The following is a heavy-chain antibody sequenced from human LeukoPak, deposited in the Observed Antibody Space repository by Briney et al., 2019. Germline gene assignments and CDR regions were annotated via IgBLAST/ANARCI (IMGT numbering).Heavy chain of an antibody. J-gene: IGHJ4*02. CDR1: GFAFSSQA. CDR3: AKGFSTWYFDY. Sequence: GGSLRLSCAASGFAFSSQAMGWVRQAPGKGLEWVSAISGSGGTTHYADSLKGRFTISRDNSKNTLYLQMNSLGAEDTAVYYCAKGFSTWYFDYWGQGTLVTVSS. V-gene: IGHV3-23*01. CDR2: ISGSGGTT.